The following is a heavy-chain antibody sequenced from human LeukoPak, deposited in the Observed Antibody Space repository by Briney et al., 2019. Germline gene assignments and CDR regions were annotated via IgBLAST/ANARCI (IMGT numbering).Heavy chain of an antibody. CDR2: ISYDGSNK. J-gene: IGHJ4*02. Sequence: GGSLRLSCAASGSTFSNSAMTWVRQAPGKGLEWVAVISYDGSNKYYADSVKGRFTISRDNSKNTLYLQMNSLRAEDTAVYYCARARTRDLVGAAFDYWGQGTLVTVSS. CDR3: ARARTRDLVGAAFDY. CDR1: GSTFSNSA. D-gene: IGHD1-26*01. V-gene: IGHV3-30*03.